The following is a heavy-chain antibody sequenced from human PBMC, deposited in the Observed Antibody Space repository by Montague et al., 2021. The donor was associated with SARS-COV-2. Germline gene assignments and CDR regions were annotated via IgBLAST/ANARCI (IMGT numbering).Heavy chain of an antibody. CDR3: ARDPALYYYYMDV. Sequence: SLRLSCAASGFTFSSYSMNWVRQAPGKGLEWVSSISSSSSYIYYADSVKGRFTISRGNAKNSLYLQMSSLRAEDTAVYYCARDPALYYYYMDVWGKGTTVTVSS. CDR2: ISSSSSYI. J-gene: IGHJ6*03. V-gene: IGHV3-21*01. CDR1: GFTFSSYS.